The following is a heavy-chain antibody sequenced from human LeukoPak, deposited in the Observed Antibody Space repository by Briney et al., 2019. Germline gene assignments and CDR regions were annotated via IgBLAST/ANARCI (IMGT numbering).Heavy chain of an antibody. CDR2: IYYSGST. D-gene: IGHD3-10*01. CDR1: GGSISSGDYY. V-gene: IGHV4-30-4*08. CDR3: ARAEGWFGELAFDY. J-gene: IGHJ4*02. Sequence: SETLSLTCTVSGGSISSGDYYWSWIRQPPGKGLEWIGYIYYSGSTYYNPSLKSRVTISVDTSKNQFSLKLSSVTAADTAVYYCARAEGWFGELAFDYWGQGTLVTVSS.